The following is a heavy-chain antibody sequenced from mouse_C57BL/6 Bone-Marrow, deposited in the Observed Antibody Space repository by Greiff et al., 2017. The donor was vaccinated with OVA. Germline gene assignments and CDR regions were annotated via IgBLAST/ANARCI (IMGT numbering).Heavy chain of an antibody. CDR1: GFTFSSYA. D-gene: IGHD1-1*01. V-gene: IGHV5-9-1*02. CDR2: ISSGGDYI. Sequence: EVMLVESGEGLVKPGGSLKLSCAASGFTFSSYAMSLVRQTPEKRLEWVAYISSGGDYIYYADTVKGRFTISRDNARNTLYLQMSSLKSEDTAMDYCTRHITSYFDYWGQGTTLTVSS. J-gene: IGHJ2*01. CDR3: TRHITSYFDY.